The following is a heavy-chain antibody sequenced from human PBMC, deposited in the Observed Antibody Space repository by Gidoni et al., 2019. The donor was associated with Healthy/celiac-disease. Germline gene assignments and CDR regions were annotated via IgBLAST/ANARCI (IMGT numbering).Heavy chain of an antibody. J-gene: IGHJ4*02. D-gene: IGHD2-15*01. V-gene: IGHV4-61*02. Sequence: QVQLQESGPGLVKPSQTLSLTCTVSGGSISSGSYYWSWIRQPAGKGLEWIGRIYTGGSTNYNPSLKSRVTISADTSKNQFSLKLSSVTAADTAVYYCAREGDLGYCSGGSCYPSDYWGQGTLVTVSS. CDR3: AREGDLGYCSGGSCYPSDY. CDR1: GGSISSGSYY. CDR2: IYTGGST.